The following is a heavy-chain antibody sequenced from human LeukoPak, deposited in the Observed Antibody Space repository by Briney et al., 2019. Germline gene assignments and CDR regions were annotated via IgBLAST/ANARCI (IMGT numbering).Heavy chain of an antibody. Sequence: PGGSLRLSCAASGFTVSSNYMTWVRQAPGKGLEWVSVISSGGSTDYADSVKGRFTISRDNSKNTLYLQMNSLRAEDTAVYYCARDRGYYYDSSGLWGQGTLVTVSS. CDR1: GFTVSSNY. CDR3: ARDRGYYYDSSGL. CDR2: ISSGGST. V-gene: IGHV3-66*01. D-gene: IGHD3-22*01. J-gene: IGHJ4*02.